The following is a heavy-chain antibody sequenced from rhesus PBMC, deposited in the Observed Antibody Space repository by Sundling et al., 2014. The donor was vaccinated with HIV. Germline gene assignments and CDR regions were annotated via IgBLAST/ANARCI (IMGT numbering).Heavy chain of an antibody. CDR1: GFTFSDHA. J-gene: IGHJ4*01. CDR3: AKDLRPEYCSGIYCSTNYFDY. V-gene: IGHV3-103*01. CDR2: ISSGGGTT. D-gene: IGHD2-27*01. Sequence: EVQLVESGGGLVQPGGSLRLSCAASGFTFSDHAMYWVRQAPGKGLDWISAISSGGGTTYYADSVKGRFTISRDNSKNTLSLQMSSLRTEDTAVYYCAKDLRPEYCSGIYCSTNYFDYWGQGVLVTVSS.